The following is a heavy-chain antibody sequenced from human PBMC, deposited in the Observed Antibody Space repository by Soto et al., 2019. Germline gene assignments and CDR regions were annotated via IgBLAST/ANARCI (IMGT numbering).Heavy chain of an antibody. V-gene: IGHV1-3*01. D-gene: IGHD6-19*01. CDR3: ARDPYTSGWHHDAFDI. CDR1: GYTFTTSA. CDR2: INVGNGNA. Sequence: VKVSCKASGYTFTTSAIHWVRQAPGQRLEWMGWINVGNGNAKYSQKFQGRVTITRDTSASAAYMELRSLRSEDTAVYYCARDPYTSGWHHDAFDIWGQGTLVTVSS. J-gene: IGHJ3*02.